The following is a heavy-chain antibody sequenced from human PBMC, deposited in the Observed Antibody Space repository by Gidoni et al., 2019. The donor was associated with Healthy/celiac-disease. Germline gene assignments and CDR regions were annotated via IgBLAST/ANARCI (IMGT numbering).Heavy chain of an antibody. Sequence: QVQLVQSGAEGKKPGASVKVSCKASGYTFTGYYMHWVRQVPGQGLEWMGWINPNCGGTNYAQKFQGWVTMTRDTSISTAYMELSRLRSDDTAVYYCARGASLSSSWYTKSYYFDYWGQGTLVTVSS. CDR2: INPNCGGT. J-gene: IGHJ4*02. V-gene: IGHV1-2*04. D-gene: IGHD6-13*01. CDR1: GYTFTGYY. CDR3: ARGASLSSSWYTKSYYFDY.